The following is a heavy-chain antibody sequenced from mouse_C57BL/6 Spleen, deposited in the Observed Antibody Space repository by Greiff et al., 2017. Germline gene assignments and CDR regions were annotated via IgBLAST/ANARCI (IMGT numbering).Heavy chain of an antibody. V-gene: IGHV5-17*01. D-gene: IGHD1-1*01. CDR1: GFTFSDYG. Sequence: EVQLVESGGGLVKPGGSLKLSCAASGFTFSDYGMHWVRQAPEKGLEWVAYISSGSSTIYYADTVKGRFTISRDNAKNTLFLQMTSLRSEETAMCDCARDATDYYAMDYWGQGTTVTVSS. J-gene: IGHJ4*01. CDR3: ARDATDYYAMDY. CDR2: ISSGSSTI.